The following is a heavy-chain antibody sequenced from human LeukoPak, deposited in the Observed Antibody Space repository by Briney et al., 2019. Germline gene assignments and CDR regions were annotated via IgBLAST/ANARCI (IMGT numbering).Heavy chain of an antibody. CDR1: GGSISSYY. CDR2: IYYSGST. D-gene: IGHD1-26*01. CDR3: ARDRVGGATAAFDI. V-gene: IGHV4-59*13. Sequence: SETLSLTCTVPGGSISSYYWSWVRQPPGKGLEWIGFIYYSGSTNYNPSLKSRVAISVDRSKNQFSLKLSSVTPADTAVYYCARDRVGGATAAFDIWGQGTMVTASS. J-gene: IGHJ3*02.